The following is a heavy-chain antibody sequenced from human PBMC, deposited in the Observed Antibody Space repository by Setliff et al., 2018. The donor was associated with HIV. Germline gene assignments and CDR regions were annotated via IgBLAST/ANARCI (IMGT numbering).Heavy chain of an antibody. CDR2: IYHSGNT. V-gene: IGHV4-61*01. CDR1: GGSVRSSRYY. CDR3: ARGDPFTDFDS. D-gene: IGHD3-16*01. Sequence: SETLSLTCTVSGGSVRSSRYYWNWIRQTPGKGLEWIGNIYHSGNTNYNPSLKSRVTMSIDTTKNQFSLKLRSVTAADTAVYYCARGDPFTDFDSWGQGTLVTVSS. J-gene: IGHJ4*02.